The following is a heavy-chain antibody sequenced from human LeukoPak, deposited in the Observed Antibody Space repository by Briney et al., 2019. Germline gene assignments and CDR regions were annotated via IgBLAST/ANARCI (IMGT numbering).Heavy chain of an antibody. J-gene: IGHJ6*03. CDR3: AKGVRGVIMGYYYYYMDV. V-gene: IGHV3-30*04. CDR2: ISYDGSNK. Sequence: PGRSLRLSCAASGFTFSSYAMHWVRQAPGKGLEWVAVISYDGSNKYYADSVKGRFTISRDNSKNTLYLQMNSLRAEDTAVYYCAKGVRGVIMGYYYYYMDVWGKGTTVTVSS. D-gene: IGHD3-10*01. CDR1: GFTFSSYA.